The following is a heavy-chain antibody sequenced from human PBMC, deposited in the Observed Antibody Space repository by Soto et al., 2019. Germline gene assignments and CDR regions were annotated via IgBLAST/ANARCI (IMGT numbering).Heavy chain of an antibody. CDR3: ARDPLIGTTDYGLDV. D-gene: IGHD1-7*01. CDR1: GFTFSTYW. Sequence: EVQLVESGGGLVQPGGSLRLSCAASGFTFSTYWMHWVRQPPGKGLVWVSRINNDGSNTAYADSVKGRFTISRDNAQSTLYLQMNSLRAEVTAVYYCARDPLIGTTDYGLDVWGQGTTVSVSS. J-gene: IGHJ6*02. CDR2: INNDGSNT. V-gene: IGHV3-74*01.